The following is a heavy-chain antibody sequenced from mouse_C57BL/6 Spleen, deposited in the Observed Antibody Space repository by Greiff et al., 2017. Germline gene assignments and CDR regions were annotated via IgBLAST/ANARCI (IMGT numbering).Heavy chain of an antibody. Sequence: QVQLQQPGTELVKPGASVKLSCKASGYTFTSYWMHWVKQRPGQGLEWIGNINPSNGGTNYNEKFKSKATLTVDKSSSTAYMQLSSLTSEDSAVYDCAREGTAVVASFDYWGQGTTLTVSS. V-gene: IGHV1-53*01. D-gene: IGHD1-1*01. J-gene: IGHJ2*01. CDR1: GYTFTSYW. CDR3: AREGTAVVASFDY. CDR2: INPSNGGT.